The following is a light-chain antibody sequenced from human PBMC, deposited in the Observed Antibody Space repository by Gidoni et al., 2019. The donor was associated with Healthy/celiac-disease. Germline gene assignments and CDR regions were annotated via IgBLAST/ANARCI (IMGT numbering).Light chain of an antibody. CDR3: SSYTSSSTLGV. CDR2: DVS. V-gene: IGLV2-14*03. Sequence: QSALTQPASVSGPPGQSITISCTGTSSDVGGYNYVSWYQQHPGKAHKLMIYDVSNRPSGVSNRFSGSKSGNTASLTISGLQAEDEADYYCSSYTSSSTLGVFGTGTKVTVL. J-gene: IGLJ1*01. CDR1: SSDVGGYNY.